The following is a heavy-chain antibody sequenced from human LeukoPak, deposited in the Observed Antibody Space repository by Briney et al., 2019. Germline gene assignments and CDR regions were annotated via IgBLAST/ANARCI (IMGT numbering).Heavy chain of an antibody. Sequence: ASVKVSCKASGYTFTGYYMHWVRQAPGQGLEWMGWINPNSGGTNYAQKFQGRVTMTRDTSIITAYMELSRLRSDDTAVYYCARGVIGPYYDFWSGYYVDYWGQGTLVTVSS. D-gene: IGHD3-3*01. V-gene: IGHV1-2*02. CDR3: ARGVIGPYYDFWSGYYVDY. CDR2: INPNSGGT. J-gene: IGHJ4*02. CDR1: GYTFTGYY.